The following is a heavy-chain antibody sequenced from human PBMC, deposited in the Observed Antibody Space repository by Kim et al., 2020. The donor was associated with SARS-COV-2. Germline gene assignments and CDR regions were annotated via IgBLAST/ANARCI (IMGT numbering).Heavy chain of an antibody. V-gene: IGHV4-39*01. CDR3: ARRRDYGGHFDY. Sequence: SETLSLTCTVSGGSISSSSYYWGWIRQPPGKGLEWIGSIYYSGSTYYNPSLKSRVTISVDTSKNQFSLKLSSVTAADTAVYYCARRRDYGGHFDYWGQGTLVTVSS. D-gene: IGHD4-17*01. CDR1: GGSISSSSYY. CDR2: IYYSGST. J-gene: IGHJ4*02.